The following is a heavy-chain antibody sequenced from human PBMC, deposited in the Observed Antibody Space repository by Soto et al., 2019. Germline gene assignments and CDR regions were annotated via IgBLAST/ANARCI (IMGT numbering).Heavy chain of an antibody. D-gene: IGHD2-15*01. J-gene: IGHJ5*02. V-gene: IGHV4-30-4*01. Sequence: PSESMSLTCTVADGRISSGGNYWSWIYQPQGKALEWIGYIYYSGSTYYNPSLKSRVTISVDTSKNQFSLKLSSVTAADTAVYYCARGKVVVVAATRVPPPKDNWFDPWGQGTLVTVTS. CDR3: ARGKVVVVAATRVPPPKDNWFDP. CDR2: IYYSGST. CDR1: DGRISSGGNY.